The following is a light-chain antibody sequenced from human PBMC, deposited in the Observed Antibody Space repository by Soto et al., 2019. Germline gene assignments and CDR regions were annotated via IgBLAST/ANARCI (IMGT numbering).Light chain of an antibody. Sequence: QSVLTQPPSASGTPGQRVTISCSGSSSNIGSNYVYWYQQLPGTAPKLLIYRNNQRPSGVPDRFSGSKSGTSASLAISGLRSEDEADYYCAAWDDSLSVLFGGGTNVTVL. J-gene: IGLJ2*01. V-gene: IGLV1-47*01. CDR1: SSNIGSNY. CDR2: RNN. CDR3: AAWDDSLSVL.